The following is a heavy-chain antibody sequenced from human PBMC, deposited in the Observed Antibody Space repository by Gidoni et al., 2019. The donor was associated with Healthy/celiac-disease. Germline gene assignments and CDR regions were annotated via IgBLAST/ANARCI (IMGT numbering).Heavy chain of an antibody. D-gene: IGHD3-22*01. CDR2: NT. Sequence: NTNYNPSLKSRVTISVDTSKNQFSLKLSSVTAADTAVYYCARGGRRRITMIVHGARALDIWGQGTMVTVSS. V-gene: IGHV4-34*01. CDR3: ARGGRRRITMIVHGARALDI. J-gene: IGHJ3*02.